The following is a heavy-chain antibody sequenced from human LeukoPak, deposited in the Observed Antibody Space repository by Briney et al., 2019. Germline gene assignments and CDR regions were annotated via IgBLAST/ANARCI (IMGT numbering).Heavy chain of an antibody. CDR3: AKERYSSGWSAYMDV. CDR1: GFTFSSYA. V-gene: IGHV3-23*01. CDR2: ISGSGDNT. Sequence: GGSLRLSCAASGFTFSSYAMNWVRQAPRKGLEWVSAISGSGDNTYYADSVKGRFTISRDNSKNTLYLQMDSLRAEDTAVYYCAKERYSSGWSAYMDVWGKGTTVTVSS. D-gene: IGHD6-19*01. J-gene: IGHJ6*04.